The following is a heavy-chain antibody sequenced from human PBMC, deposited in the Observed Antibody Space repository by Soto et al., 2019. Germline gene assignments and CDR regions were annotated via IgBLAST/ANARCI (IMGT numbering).Heavy chain of an antibody. D-gene: IGHD3-9*01. CDR2: IYWDDDK. Sequence: SGPTLVNPTQTLTLTCTFSGFSLSTSGVGVGWIRQPPGKALEWLALIYWDDDKRYSPSLKSRLTITKDTSKNQVVLTMTNMDPVDTATYYCAHRRYGILTGYYGFDAFDIWGQGTMVTVSS. J-gene: IGHJ3*02. CDR3: AHRRYGILTGYYGFDAFDI. CDR1: GFSLSTSGVG. V-gene: IGHV2-5*02.